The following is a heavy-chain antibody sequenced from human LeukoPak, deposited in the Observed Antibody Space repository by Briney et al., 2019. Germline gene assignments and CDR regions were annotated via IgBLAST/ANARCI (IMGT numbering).Heavy chain of an antibody. CDR2: MNSDGSAT. V-gene: IGHV3-74*01. Sequence: PGGSLRLSCAASGFAFSTYWIHWVRQAPGKGLVWVTRMNSDGSATYYADSVQGRFTISRDNAKNTLYLQMNSLRAEDTAMYFCAKGPNYFDSWGQGTLVTVSS. J-gene: IGHJ4*02. CDR3: AKGPNYFDS. CDR1: GFAFSTYW.